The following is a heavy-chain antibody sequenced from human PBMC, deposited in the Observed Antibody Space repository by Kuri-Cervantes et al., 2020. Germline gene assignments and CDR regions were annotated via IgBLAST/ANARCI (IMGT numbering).Heavy chain of an antibody. CDR3: AKDGGLGVRAFDI. J-gene: IGHJ3*02. CDR1: GFTFDDYA. V-gene: IGHV3-9*01. Sequence: SLKISCEASGFTFDDYAMHWVRQAPGKGLEWVAGLNWNNDNIGYADSVKGRFIISRDNSKNTLYLQMNSLRAEDTAVYYCAKDGGLGVRAFDIWGQGTMVTVSS. CDR2: LNWNNDNI. D-gene: IGHD1-26*01.